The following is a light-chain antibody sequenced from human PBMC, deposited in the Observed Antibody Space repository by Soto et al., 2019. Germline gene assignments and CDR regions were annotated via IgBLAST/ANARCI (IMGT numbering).Light chain of an antibody. CDR1: QSISSW. J-gene: IGKJ1*01. Sequence: DIQMTQSPSTLSASVGDRVTITCRASQSISSWLAWYQQKPGKAPKLLIYKASSLESGVPSRLSGSGSGTEFTLTISSLQPDDFATYYCQQYNSYWTFGQGTKV. V-gene: IGKV1-5*03. CDR2: KAS. CDR3: QQYNSYWT.